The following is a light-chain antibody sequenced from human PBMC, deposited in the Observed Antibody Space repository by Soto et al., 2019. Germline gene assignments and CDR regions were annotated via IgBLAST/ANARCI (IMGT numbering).Light chain of an antibody. CDR3: AAWDDSLNGYV. V-gene: IGLV1-44*01. CDR1: SSNIGANYD. J-gene: IGLJ1*01. Sequence: QSVLTQPPSVSGAPGQRVTISCTGSSSNIGANYDVHWYQHLPGTAPKLLIYSNNQRPSGVPDRFSGSKSGTSASLAISGLQSEDEADYYCAAWDDSLNGYVFGTGTKVTVL. CDR2: SNN.